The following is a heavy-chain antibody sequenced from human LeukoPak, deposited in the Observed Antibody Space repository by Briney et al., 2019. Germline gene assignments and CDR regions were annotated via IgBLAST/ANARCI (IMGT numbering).Heavy chain of an antibody. V-gene: IGHV4-34*01. Sequence: SETLFLTCAVYGGSFSGSYWSWIRQPPGKGLEWIGEINHSGSTNYNPSLKSRVTISVDTSKNQFSLQLNSVTAADTALYFCARVLRGTPDHWGQGTLVTVSP. CDR3: ARVLRGTPDH. CDR1: GGSFSGSY. D-gene: IGHD1-14*01. J-gene: IGHJ4*02. CDR2: INHSGST.